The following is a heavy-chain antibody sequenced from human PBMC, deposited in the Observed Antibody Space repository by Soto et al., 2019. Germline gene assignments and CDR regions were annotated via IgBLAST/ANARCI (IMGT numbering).Heavy chain of an antibody. V-gene: IGHV1-69*01. CDR3: AGGAGYCSGGSCLDFDY. J-gene: IGHJ4*02. D-gene: IGHD2-15*01. Sequence: QVQLVQSGAEVKKPGSSVKVSCKASGGTFSSYAISWVRQAPGQGLEWMGGIIPIFGTANYAQKFQGRVTITADESTSTAYMELSSLRSEDTAVYYCAGGAGYCSGGSCLDFDYWGQGTLVTVSS. CDR1: GGTFSSYA. CDR2: IIPIFGTA.